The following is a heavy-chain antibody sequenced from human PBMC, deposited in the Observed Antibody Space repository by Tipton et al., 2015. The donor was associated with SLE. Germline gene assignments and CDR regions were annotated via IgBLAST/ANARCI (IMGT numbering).Heavy chain of an antibody. CDR1: GGSISSYC. Sequence: TLSLTCTVSGGSISSYCWSWIRQPAGKALEWIGEINHSGSTNYNPSLKSRVTMSVDTSQNQFSLNLSSATAADTAVYYCARWVGYSSSWSPYWYFDLWGRGTLVTVSS. J-gene: IGHJ2*01. CDR2: INHSGST. V-gene: IGHV4-4*07. CDR3: ARWVGYSSSWSPYWYFDL. D-gene: IGHD6-13*01.